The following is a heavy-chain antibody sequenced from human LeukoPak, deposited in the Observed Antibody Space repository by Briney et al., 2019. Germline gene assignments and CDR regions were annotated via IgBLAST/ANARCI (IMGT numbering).Heavy chain of an antibody. CDR1: GFTFSSYA. J-gene: IGHJ4*02. CDR2: ISGSGGST. V-gene: IGHV3-23*01. D-gene: IGHD2-2*01. Sequence: GGSLRLSCAASGFTFSSYAMSWVRQAPGKGLEWVSAISGSGGSTYYADSVKGRFTISRDNSKNTLYLQMNSLRAEDTAVYYCARPEGYCSSTSCSFWGQGTLVTVSS. CDR3: ARPEGYCSSTSCSF.